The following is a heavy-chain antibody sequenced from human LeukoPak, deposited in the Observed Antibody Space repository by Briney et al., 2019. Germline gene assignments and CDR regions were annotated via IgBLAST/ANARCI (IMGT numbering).Heavy chain of an antibody. J-gene: IGHJ4*02. V-gene: IGHV3-30*03. CDR1: GFNFRSYG. CDR3: ARDLNYYFDY. Sequence: GGSLRLSCAASGFNFRSYGMHWVRQTPGKGLEWVSVISYDGSNEKYADSVKGRLIISRDDSKGTLYLQMNSLRPEDTALYHCARDLNYYFDYWGQGTLVTVSS. CDR2: ISYDGSNE.